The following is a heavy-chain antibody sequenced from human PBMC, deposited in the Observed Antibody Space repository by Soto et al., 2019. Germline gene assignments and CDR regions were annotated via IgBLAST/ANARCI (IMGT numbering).Heavy chain of an antibody. Sequence: QVQLVQSGAEVKKPGASVKVSCKASGYSFTRYGISWVRQAPGQGLEWRGWISGYNANTNYPENLQGRVTMTTDTSTSTAYMEVRNLISDDTAVYYCARMGDVPYYYYGLDVWGQGTTVNVSS. CDR3: ARMGDVPYYYYGLDV. CDR2: ISGYNANT. CDR1: GYSFTRYG. V-gene: IGHV1-18*01. D-gene: IGHD3-16*01. J-gene: IGHJ6*02.